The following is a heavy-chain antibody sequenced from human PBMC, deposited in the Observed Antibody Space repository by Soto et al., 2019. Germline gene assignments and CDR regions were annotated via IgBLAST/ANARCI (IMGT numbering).Heavy chain of an antibody. V-gene: IGHV3-7*01. Sequence: EVQLVESGGGLVQPGGSLRLSCAASGFSFRGYWMTWVRQAPGKGLQWVANINQDGSEKYYLDSVKGRFTISRDNARNALYLQMHCLRAHEAAMYYCARVIGSTWYYWGQGTLVTVSS. CDR3: ARVIGSTWYY. D-gene: IGHD6-13*01. J-gene: IGHJ4*02. CDR2: INQDGSEK. CDR1: GFSFRGYW.